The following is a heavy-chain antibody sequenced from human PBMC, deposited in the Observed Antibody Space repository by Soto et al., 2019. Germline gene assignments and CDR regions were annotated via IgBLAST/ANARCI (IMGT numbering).Heavy chain of an antibody. D-gene: IGHD6-19*01. CDR2: ISGSGGST. J-gene: IGHJ4*02. V-gene: IGHV3-23*01. CDR3: AKFISPTYSSGWYYFDY. CDR1: GFTFSSYA. Sequence: PGGSLRLSCAASGFTFSSYAMSWVRQAPGKGLEWVSAISGSGGSTYYADSVKGRFTISRDNSKNTLCLQMNSLRAEDTAVYYCAKFISPTYSSGWYYFDYWGQGTLVTVSS.